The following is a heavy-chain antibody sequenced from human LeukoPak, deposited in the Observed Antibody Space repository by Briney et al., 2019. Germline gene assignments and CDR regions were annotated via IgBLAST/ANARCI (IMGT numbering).Heavy chain of an antibody. CDR3: ARGRYSSSHHATFDY. Sequence: SETLSLTCAVYGGSFSGYYWSWIRQPPGKGLEWIWEINHSGSTNYNPSLKSRVTISVDTSKNQFSLKLSSVTAADTAVYYCARGRYSSSHHATFDYWGQGTLVTVSS. D-gene: IGHD6-6*01. CDR2: INHSGST. J-gene: IGHJ4*02. V-gene: IGHV4-34*01. CDR1: GGSFSGYY.